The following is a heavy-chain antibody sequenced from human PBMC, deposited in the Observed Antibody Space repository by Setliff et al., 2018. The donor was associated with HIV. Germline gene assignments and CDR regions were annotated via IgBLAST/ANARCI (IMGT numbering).Heavy chain of an antibody. D-gene: IGHD1-1*01. Sequence: GSLRLSCEGSGFTFGSYTMSWVRQAPGKGLEWLSVIYSGSGSTKYADSVKGRFTVSRDNSKNMLYLQMTRLSVEDTATYHRAKETPMGLDWSSPDPRNYNAYYYMDVWGEGTTVTVSS. V-gene: IGHV3-23*03. CDR3: AKETPMGLDWSSPDPRNYNAYYYMDV. J-gene: IGHJ6*03. CDR2: IYSGSGST. CDR1: GFTFGSYT.